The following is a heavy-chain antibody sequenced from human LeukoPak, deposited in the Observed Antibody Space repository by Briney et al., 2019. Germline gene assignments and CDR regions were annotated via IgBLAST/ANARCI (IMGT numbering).Heavy chain of an antibody. J-gene: IGHJ4*02. Sequence: PSETLSLTCAVYGGSFSGYYWSWIRQPPGKGLEWIGEINHSGSTNYNPSLKSRVIISVDTSKNQFSLKLSSVTAADTAVYYCASNSGSYYFDYWGQGTLVTVSS. D-gene: IGHD1-26*01. CDR2: INHSGST. V-gene: IGHV4-34*01. CDR1: GGSFSGYY. CDR3: ASNSGSYYFDY.